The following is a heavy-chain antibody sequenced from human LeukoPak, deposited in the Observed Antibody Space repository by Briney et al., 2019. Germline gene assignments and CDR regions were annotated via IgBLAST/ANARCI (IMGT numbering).Heavy chain of an antibody. CDR1: RYTFTSYD. Sequence: ASVKVSCKPSRYTFTSYDINWVRQATGQGLEWMGWMNPKSGNTGYAQKFQGRVTMTRNTSITTAYMELSSLRSEDTAVYYCAGGECSGSSCDAHRWFDPWGQGTLVTVP. D-gene: IGHD2-15*01. CDR3: AGGECSGSSCDAHRWFDP. CDR2: MNPKSGNT. V-gene: IGHV1-8*01. J-gene: IGHJ5*02.